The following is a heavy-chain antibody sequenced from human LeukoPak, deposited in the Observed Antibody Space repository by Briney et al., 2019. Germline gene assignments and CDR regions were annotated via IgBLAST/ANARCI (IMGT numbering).Heavy chain of an antibody. J-gene: IGHJ4*02. V-gene: IGHV1-2*06. CDR3: ARGGSRVTTNNILDY. D-gene: IGHD4-11*01. CDR2: INPNSGGT. CDR1: GYTSTGYY. Sequence: ASVKVSCKASGYTSTGYYMHWVRQAPGQGLEWMGRINPNSGGTNYAQKFQGRVTMTRDTSISTAYMELSRLRSDDTAVYYCARGGSRVTTNNILDYWGQGALVTVSS.